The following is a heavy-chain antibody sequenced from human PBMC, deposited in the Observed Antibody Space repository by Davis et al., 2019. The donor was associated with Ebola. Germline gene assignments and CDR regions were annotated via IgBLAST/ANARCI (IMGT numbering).Heavy chain of an antibody. J-gene: IGHJ4*02. CDR3: ATSYFTVTTLY. Sequence: GESLKISCAASGFTFSRYGMHWVRQAPGKGLEWLAFIQHDGSNEFYADSVKGRFTISRDNLQDTLYLQMNSLSAEDSGVYYCATSYFTVTTLYWGQGTLVTVSS. V-gene: IGHV3-30*02. CDR2: IQHDGSNE. CDR1: GFTFSRYG. D-gene: IGHD4-17*01.